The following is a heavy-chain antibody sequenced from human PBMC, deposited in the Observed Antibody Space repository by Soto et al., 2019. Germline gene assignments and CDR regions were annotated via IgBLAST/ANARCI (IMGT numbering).Heavy chain of an antibody. J-gene: IGHJ4*02. CDR1: GFTISTYG. D-gene: IGHD6-19*01. Sequence: QVQLVESGGGVVQPGRSLRLSCAASGFTISTYGMHRVRQAPGKGLEWVAVIWYDGSNKYYADSVKGRFTISRDNSKNTLYLQMNSLRVEDTAVYFCARKENIAVAGFDYWGQGTLVTVSS. CDR2: IWYDGSNK. CDR3: ARKENIAVAGFDY. V-gene: IGHV3-33*01.